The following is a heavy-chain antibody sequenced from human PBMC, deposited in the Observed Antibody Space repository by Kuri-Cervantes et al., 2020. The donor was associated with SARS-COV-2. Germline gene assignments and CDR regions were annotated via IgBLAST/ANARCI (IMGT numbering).Heavy chain of an antibody. J-gene: IGHJ4*02. CDR2: ISSSSSYI. V-gene: IGHV3-21*04. Sequence: GGSLRLSCAASGFTFSSYSMYWVRQAPGKGLEWVSSISSSSSYIYYADSVKGRFTISRDNSKNTLYLQMNSLRAEDTAVYYCAKAGGYCSSTSCSQYGIPDYWGQGTLVTVSS. CDR1: GFTFSSYS. D-gene: IGHD2-2*01. CDR3: AKAGGYCSSTSCSQYGIPDY.